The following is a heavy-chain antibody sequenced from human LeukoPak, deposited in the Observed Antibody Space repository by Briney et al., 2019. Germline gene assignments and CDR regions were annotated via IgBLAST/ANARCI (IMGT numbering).Heavy chain of an antibody. CDR2: IYYSGST. Sequence: SETLSLTCTVSGGSISSYYWSWIRQPPGKGLEWIGYIYYSGSTNYNPSLKSRVTISVDTSKNQFSLKLSSVTAADTAVYYCARETLEMATTPHAFDIWGQGTMVTVSS. CDR3: ARETLEMATTPHAFDI. V-gene: IGHV4-59*01. J-gene: IGHJ3*02. D-gene: IGHD5-24*01. CDR1: GGSISSYY.